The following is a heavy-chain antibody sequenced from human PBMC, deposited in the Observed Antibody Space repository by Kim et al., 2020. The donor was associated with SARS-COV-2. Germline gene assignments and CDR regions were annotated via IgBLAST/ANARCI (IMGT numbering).Heavy chain of an antibody. J-gene: IGHJ4*02. D-gene: IGHD3-10*01. CDR3: ARSEAWGSRSMEG. V-gene: IGHV4-34*01. Sequence: SETLSLTCAVYGGSFSGYYWSWIRQPPGKGLEWIGEINHSGSTNYNPSLKSRVTISVDTSKNQFSLKLSSGTAADPAVDSCARSEAWGSRSMEGWGQGTL. CDR2: INHSGST. CDR1: GGSFSGYY.